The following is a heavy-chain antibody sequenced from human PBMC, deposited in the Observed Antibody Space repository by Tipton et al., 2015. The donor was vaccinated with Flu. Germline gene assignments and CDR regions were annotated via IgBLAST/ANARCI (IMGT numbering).Heavy chain of an antibody. J-gene: IGHJ4*02. D-gene: IGHD7-27*01. V-gene: IGHV1-46*02. CDR1: GHSFNTYY. CDR3: ARDRHSGLGTGVPCDY. Sequence: QVQLVQSGAEVKEPGASVKISCKADGHSFNTYYIHWVRQAPGQGLEWMGMLNPNGFTTSYARKFQGRVTMTRDTSTSTVYMDLRSLRSEDTAMYFCARDRHSGLGTGVPCDYWGQGTLVTVSS. CDR2: LNPNGFTT.